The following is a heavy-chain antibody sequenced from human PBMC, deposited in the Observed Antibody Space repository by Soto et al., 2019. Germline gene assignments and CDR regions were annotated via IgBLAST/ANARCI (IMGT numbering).Heavy chain of an antibody. D-gene: IGHD6-13*01. CDR1: GGTFSSYA. Sequence: SVKVSCKASGGTFSSYAISWVRQAPGQGLEWMGVIIPIFGTANYAQKFQGRVTITADESTSTAYMELSSLRSEDTAVYYCARVAAAGPAEYFQHWGQGTLVTVSS. J-gene: IGHJ1*01. CDR2: IIPIFGTA. V-gene: IGHV1-69*13. CDR3: ARVAAAGPAEYFQH.